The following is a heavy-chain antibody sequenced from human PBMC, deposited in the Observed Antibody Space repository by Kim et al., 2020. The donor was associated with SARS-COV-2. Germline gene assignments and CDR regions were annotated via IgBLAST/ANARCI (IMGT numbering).Heavy chain of an antibody. V-gene: IGHV3-11*05. CDR2: ISSSSSYT. D-gene: IGHD3-9*01. J-gene: IGHJ4*02. CDR1: GFTFSDYY. Sequence: GGSLRLSCAASGFTFSDYYMSWIRQAPGKGLEWVSYISSSSSYTNYADSVKGRFTISRDNAKNSLYLQMNSLRAEDTAVYYCARERDYYDILTGKLETGNFDYWGQGTLVTVSS. CDR3: ARERDYYDILTGKLETGNFDY.